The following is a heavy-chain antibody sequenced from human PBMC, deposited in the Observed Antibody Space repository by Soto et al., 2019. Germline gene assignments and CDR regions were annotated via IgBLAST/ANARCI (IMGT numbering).Heavy chain of an antibody. CDR2: CPYSGTT. CDR1: GDSESSGSFY. D-gene: IGHD5-18*01. CDR3: ARGATVTQFNY. V-gene: IGHV4-61*01. Sequence: SETLSLTCTVSGDSESSGSFYSAWIRQTKGQGLEWIGFCPYSGTTNYKPSLKSRVTISVDTSRSQISLKVSSLTAADTAVYYGARGATVTQFNYCGRGTRGIFAS. J-gene: IGHJ4*02.